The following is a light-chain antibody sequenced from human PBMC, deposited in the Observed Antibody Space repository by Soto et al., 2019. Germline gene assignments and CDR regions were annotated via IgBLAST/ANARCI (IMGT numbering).Light chain of an antibody. J-gene: IGLJ3*02. V-gene: IGLV2-14*01. CDR3: NSYTSISTWV. Sequence: QSVLTQPASVSGSPGQSITISCTGTSSDVGGYNYVSWYQQHPGKAPKLIIYEVSNRPSGISNRFSGSKSGNTASLTISGLQAEDEADYYCNSYTSISTWVFGGGTQLTVL. CDR2: EVS. CDR1: SSDVGGYNY.